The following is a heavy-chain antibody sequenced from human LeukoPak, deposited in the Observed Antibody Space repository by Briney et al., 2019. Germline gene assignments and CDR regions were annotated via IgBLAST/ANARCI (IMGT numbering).Heavy chain of an antibody. CDR3: ARETAVGTWSDP. CDR1: GDSVSSNTGI. CDR2: TYYRSKWLI. Sequence: SQTLSLTCAISGDSVSSNTGIWNWVRQSPSRGLEWLGRTYYRSKWLIDYALSVKGRMTINPDTSKNQFSLQLNSVTPEDTAVYYCARETAVGTWSDPWGQGTLVTVSS. D-gene: IGHD6-13*01. V-gene: IGHV6-1*01. J-gene: IGHJ5*02.